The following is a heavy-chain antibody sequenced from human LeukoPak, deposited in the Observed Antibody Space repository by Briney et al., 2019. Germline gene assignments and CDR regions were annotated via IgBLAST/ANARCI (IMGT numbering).Heavy chain of an antibody. V-gene: IGHV4-59*12. J-gene: IGHJ3*02. CDR1: GGSISSYY. CDR2: IYYSGST. D-gene: IGHD2-2*01. CDR3: ARGLSTNLLDAFDI. Sequence: SETLSLTCTVSGGSISSYYWSWIRQPPGKGLEWIGYIYYSGSTNYNPSLKSRVTISVDTSKNQFSLKLSSVTAADTAVYYCARGLSTNLLDAFDIWGQGTMVTVSS.